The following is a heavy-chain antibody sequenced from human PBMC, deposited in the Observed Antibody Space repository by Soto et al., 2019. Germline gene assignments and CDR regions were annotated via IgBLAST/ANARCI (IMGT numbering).Heavy chain of an antibody. V-gene: IGHV4-31*03. CDR3: ARDGAGETDYYYGMDV. J-gene: IGHJ6*02. Sequence: SETLSLTCTVSGGSISSGGYYWSWIRQHPGKGLEWIGYIYYSGSTYYNPSLKSRVTISVDTSKNQFSLKLSSVTAADTAVYYCARDGAGETDYYYGMDVWGQGATVTVSS. D-gene: IGHD7-27*01. CDR2: IYYSGST. CDR1: GGSISSGGYY.